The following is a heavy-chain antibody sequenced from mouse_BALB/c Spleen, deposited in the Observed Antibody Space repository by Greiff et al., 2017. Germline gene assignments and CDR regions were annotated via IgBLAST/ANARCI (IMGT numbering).Heavy chain of an antibody. CDR3: NYYYGSSVDY. V-gene: IGHV14-4*02. CDR1: GFNIKDYY. J-gene: IGHJ2*01. CDR2: IDPENGDT. Sequence: VQLQQSGAELVRSGASVKLSCTASGFNIKDYYMHWVKQRPEQGLEWIGWIDPENGDTEYAPKFQGKATMTADTSSNTAYLQLSSLTSEDTAVYYYNYYYGSSVDYWGQGTTLTVSS. D-gene: IGHD1-1*01.